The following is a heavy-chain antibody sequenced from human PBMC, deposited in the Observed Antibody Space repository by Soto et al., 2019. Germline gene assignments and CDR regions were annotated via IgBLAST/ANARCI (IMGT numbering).Heavy chain of an antibody. D-gene: IGHD4-17*01. J-gene: IGHJ4*02. CDR2: MNPNSGNT. CDR3: ARDRAGYGGNSGGLCY. Sequence: QVQLVQSGAEVKKPGASVKVSCKASGYTFTSYDINWVRQATGQGLEWMGWMNPNSGNTGYAQKFQGRVTMTRNTSISTAYMDLSSLRSEDTAVYYCARDRAGYGGNSGGLCYWGQGTLVTVSS. CDR1: GYTFTSYD. V-gene: IGHV1-8*01.